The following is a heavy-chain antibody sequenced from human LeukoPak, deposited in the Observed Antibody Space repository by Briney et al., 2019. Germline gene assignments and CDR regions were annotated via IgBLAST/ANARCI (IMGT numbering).Heavy chain of an antibody. CDR2: IYYSGST. J-gene: IGHJ4*02. Sequence: SETLSLTCTVSGGSISSHYWSWIRQPPGKGLEGIGYIYYSGSTNYNPSLKSRVTISVDTSKNQFSLKLSSVTAADTAVYYCARDVLSYDILTGYPLGGYFDYWGQGTLVTVSS. V-gene: IGHV4-59*11. D-gene: IGHD3-9*01. CDR3: ARDVLSYDILTGYPLGGYFDY. CDR1: GGSISSHY.